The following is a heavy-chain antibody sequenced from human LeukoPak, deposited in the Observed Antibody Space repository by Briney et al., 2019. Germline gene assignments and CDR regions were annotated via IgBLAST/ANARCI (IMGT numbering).Heavy chain of an antibody. CDR1: GYTFTSYA. V-gene: IGHV7-4-1*02. Sequence: ASVKVSCKASGYTFTSYAMNWVRQAPGQGLEWMGWINTNTGNPTYAQGFTGRFVFSLDTSVSTAYLQISSLKAEDTAVYYCARVDANMPYFDWLTLYYYYGMDVWGQGTTVTVSS. J-gene: IGHJ6*02. D-gene: IGHD3-9*01. CDR3: ARVDANMPYFDWLTLYYYYGMDV. CDR2: INTNTGNP.